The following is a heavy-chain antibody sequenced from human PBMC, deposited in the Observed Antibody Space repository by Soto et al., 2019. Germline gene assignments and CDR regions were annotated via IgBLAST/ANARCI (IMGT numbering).Heavy chain of an antibody. CDR1: GYTFSDYY. V-gene: IGHV1-2*02. Sequence: QVQLVQSWAEVRKPGASVKVSCKASGYTFSDYYIHWVRQAPGQGLEWMGWINPNSGGTKYAPKFQGGVTMTRDTSITTAYMDLSRLRSGDTAVYYCAREPATAKPEGVDFWGQGTLVSVSS. D-gene: IGHD1-1*01. CDR3: AREPATAKPEGVDF. J-gene: IGHJ4*02. CDR2: INPNSGGT.